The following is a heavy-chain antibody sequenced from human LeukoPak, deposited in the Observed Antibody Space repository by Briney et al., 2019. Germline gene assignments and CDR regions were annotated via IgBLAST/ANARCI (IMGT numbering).Heavy chain of an antibody. CDR3: ARSDNMERTRTLWFGESFNWFDP. Sequence: AASVKVSCKASGGTFSSYAISWVRQAPGQGLEWMGGIIPIFGTANYAQKFQGRVTITADESTSTVYMELSSLRSEDTAVYYCARSDNMERTRTLWFGESFNWFDPWGQGTLVTVSS. CDR2: IIPIFGTA. D-gene: IGHD3-10*01. J-gene: IGHJ5*02. CDR1: GGTFSSYA. V-gene: IGHV1-69*01.